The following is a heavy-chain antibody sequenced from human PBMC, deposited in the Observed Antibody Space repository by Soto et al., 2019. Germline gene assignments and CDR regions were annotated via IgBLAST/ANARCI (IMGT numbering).Heavy chain of an antibody. V-gene: IGHV4-34*01. CDR1: GGSFSDYY. Sequence: PSETLSLTCAGYGGSFSDYYWSWIRQPPGKGLEWIGEINHSGSTNYNPSLKRRVTISVDTSKNQFSLKLSSVTAADTAVYYCARAPSAEITMTVVVKYFDHWGQGTLVTVSS. CDR3: ARAPSAEITMTVVVKYFDH. CDR2: INHSGST. J-gene: IGHJ4*02. D-gene: IGHD3-22*01.